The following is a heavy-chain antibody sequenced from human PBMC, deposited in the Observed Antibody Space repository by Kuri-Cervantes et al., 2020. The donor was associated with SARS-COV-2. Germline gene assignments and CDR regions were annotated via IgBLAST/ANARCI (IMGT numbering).Heavy chain of an antibody. D-gene: IGHD3-3*01. CDR3: ARAGEWLFGDAFDI. CDR2: IYYSGST. CDR1: GYSISSGYY. V-gene: IGHV4-61*01. J-gene: IGHJ3*02. Sequence: ESLKISCTVSGYSISSGYYWSWIRQPPGKGLEWIGYIYYSGSTNYNPSLKSRVTISVDTSKNQFSLKLSSVTAADTAVYYCARAGEWLFGDAFDIWGQGTMVTVSS.